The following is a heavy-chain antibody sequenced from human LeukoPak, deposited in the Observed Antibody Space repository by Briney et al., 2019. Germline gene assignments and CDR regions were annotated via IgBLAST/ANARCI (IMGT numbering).Heavy chain of an antibody. J-gene: IGHJ4*02. CDR1: GFTFSSYA. Sequence: GGSLRPSCAASGFTFSSYAMHWVRQAPGKGLEWVAVISYGGSNKYYADSVKGRFTISRDNSKNTLYLQIKSLRAEDTAVYYCARAYSSGWYGDFDYWGQGTLVTVSS. CDR3: ARAYSSGWYGDFDY. V-gene: IGHV3-30*04. CDR2: ISYGGSNK. D-gene: IGHD6-19*01.